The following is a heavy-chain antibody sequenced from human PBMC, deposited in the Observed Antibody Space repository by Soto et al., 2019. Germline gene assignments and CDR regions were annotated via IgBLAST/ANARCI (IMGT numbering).Heavy chain of an antibody. CDR3: ARDHADYDFWSGYGNYFDY. CDR1: GFTFSSYS. J-gene: IGHJ4*02. CDR2: ISSSSSYI. D-gene: IGHD3-3*01. Sequence: EVQLVESGGGLVKPGGSLRLSCAASGFTFSSYSMNWVRQAPGKGLEWVSSISSSSSYIYYADSVKGRFTISRDNAKNSLYLQMSSLRAEDTAVYYCARDHADYDFWSGYGNYFDYWGQGTLVTVSS. V-gene: IGHV3-21*01.